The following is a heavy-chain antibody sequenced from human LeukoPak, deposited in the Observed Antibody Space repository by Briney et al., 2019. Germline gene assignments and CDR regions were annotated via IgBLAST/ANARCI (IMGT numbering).Heavy chain of an antibody. V-gene: IGHV1-8*01. CDR3: ARVGSITGTKGFFGY. D-gene: IGHD1-20*01. Sequence: ASVKVSCKASGYTFTSYDINWVRQATGQGLEWMGWVNPNSGNTGYAQKFQGRVTMTRNTSISTAYMELSSLRSEDTAVYYCARVGSITGTKGFFGYWGQGTLVTVSS. J-gene: IGHJ4*02. CDR2: VNPNSGNT. CDR1: GYTFTSYD.